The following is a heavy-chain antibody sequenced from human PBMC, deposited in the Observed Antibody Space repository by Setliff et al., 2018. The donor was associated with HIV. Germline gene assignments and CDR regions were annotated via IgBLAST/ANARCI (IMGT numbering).Heavy chain of an antibody. V-gene: IGHV3-48*03. D-gene: IGHD6-19*01. Sequence: QSGGSLRLSCVASGFTFSSYEMNWVRQAPGKGLEWVSYIGSSGSTKYYADSVKGRFTISRDNAKNSLYLQMNSLRAEDRAVYYCARDSFGGSGWTHDAFDIWGQGTVVTVSS. J-gene: IGHJ3*02. CDR2: IGSSGSTK. CDR1: GFTFSSYE. CDR3: ARDSFGGSGWTHDAFDI.